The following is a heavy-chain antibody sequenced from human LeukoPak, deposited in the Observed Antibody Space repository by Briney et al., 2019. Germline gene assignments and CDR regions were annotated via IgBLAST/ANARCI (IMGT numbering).Heavy chain of an antibody. D-gene: IGHD1-26*01. V-gene: IGHV3-66*01. Sequence: GGSLRLSCAASGFTVNSNYMSWVSQAPGKGLEWVSVVYSGDRAYYADSVKGRFTISRDDSTNTLYLLMNSLRAEDTAVYYCARGYLIDYWGQGTLVTVSS. CDR2: VYSGDRA. J-gene: IGHJ4*02. CDR1: GFTVNSNY. CDR3: ARGYLIDY.